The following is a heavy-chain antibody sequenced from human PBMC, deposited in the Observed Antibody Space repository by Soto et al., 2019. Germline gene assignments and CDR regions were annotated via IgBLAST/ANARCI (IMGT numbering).Heavy chain of an antibody. CDR3: AKGPYYGSGSYPFGGMDV. J-gene: IGHJ6*02. Sequence: EVQLLESGGGLVQPGGSLRLSCAASGFTFSSYAMSWVRQAPGKGLEWVSVISGSGGSTYYADSVKGRFTISRDNSKNTLYVQMNSLRAEDTAVYYCAKGPYYGSGSYPFGGMDVWGQGTTVTVSS. CDR1: GFTFSSYA. CDR2: ISGSGGST. D-gene: IGHD3-10*01. V-gene: IGHV3-23*01.